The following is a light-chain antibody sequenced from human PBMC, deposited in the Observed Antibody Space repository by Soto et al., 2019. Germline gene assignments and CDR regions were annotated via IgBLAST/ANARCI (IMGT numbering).Light chain of an antibody. CDR1: QTTTSC. J-gene: IGKJ1*01. CDR3: QQYNSYPWK. V-gene: IGKV1-5*03. Sequence: DNQMIHAXSTLSSPLVEXXXXXSXESQTTTSCLARYQHKXGKGSKCLIYRVSXLESGVSSTFRGSPSATEFTLTTSSLQPADFATYYCQQYNSYPWKFGQGTKVDIK. CDR2: RVS.